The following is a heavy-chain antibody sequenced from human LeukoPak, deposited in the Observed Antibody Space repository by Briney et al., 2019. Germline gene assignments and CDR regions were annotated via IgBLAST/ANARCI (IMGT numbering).Heavy chain of an antibody. D-gene: IGHD2-2*02. CDR1: GYTFTSYG. CDR2: ISAYNGNT. CDR3: ARGPRRVPAAILHPDY. Sequence: GASVKVSCKASGYTFTSYGISWVRQAPGQGLEWMGWISAYNGNTNYAQKLQGRVTITRNTSISTAYMELSSLRSEDTAVYYCARGPRRVPAAILHPDYWGQGTLVTVSS. V-gene: IGHV1-18*01. J-gene: IGHJ4*02.